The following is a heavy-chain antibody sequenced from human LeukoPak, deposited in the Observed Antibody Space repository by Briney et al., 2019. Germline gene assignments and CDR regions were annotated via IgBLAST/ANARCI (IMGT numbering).Heavy chain of an antibody. CDR2: INPNSGGT. J-gene: IGHJ5*02. CDR3: ARESAYDFWSGRNNWFDP. V-gene: IGHV1-2*02. D-gene: IGHD3-3*01. Sequence: GGSLRLSCAASGFTFTGYYMHWVRQAPGQGLEWMGWINPNSGGTNYAQKFQGRVTMTRDTSISTAYMELSRLRSDDTAVYYCARESAYDFWSGRNNWFDPWGQGTLVTVSS. CDR1: GFTFTGYY.